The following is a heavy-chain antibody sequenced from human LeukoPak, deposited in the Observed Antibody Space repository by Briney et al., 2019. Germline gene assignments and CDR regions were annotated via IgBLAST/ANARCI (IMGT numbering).Heavy chain of an antibody. Sequence: GGSLRLSCEVSGFSVDGNYMTWVRQVPGRGLEWVALIFSGDSTDYPDSVKGRFTISRDKSKNTLHLQMDSLRPEDTAMYYCALTYYFDRRGYSYFDYWGQGALVTVSP. CDR3: ALTYYFDRRGYSYFDY. D-gene: IGHD3-22*01. V-gene: IGHV3-53*01. CDR2: IFSGDST. J-gene: IGHJ4*02. CDR1: GFSVDGNY.